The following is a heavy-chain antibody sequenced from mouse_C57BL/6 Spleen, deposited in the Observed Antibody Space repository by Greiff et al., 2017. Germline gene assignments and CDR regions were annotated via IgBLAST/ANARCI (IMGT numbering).Heavy chain of an antibody. CDR1: GYSITSGYD. D-gene: IGHD1-1*01. V-gene: IGHV3-1*01. CDR3: ARGGNYYGSSWGYFDV. Sequence: DVQLQESGPGMVKPSQSLSLTCTVTGYSITSGYDWHWFRHFPGNKLEWMGYISYSGSTNYNPSLKSRISITHDTSKNHFFLKLNSVTTEDTATYYCARGGNYYGSSWGYFDVWGTGTTVTVSS. CDR2: ISYSGST. J-gene: IGHJ1*03.